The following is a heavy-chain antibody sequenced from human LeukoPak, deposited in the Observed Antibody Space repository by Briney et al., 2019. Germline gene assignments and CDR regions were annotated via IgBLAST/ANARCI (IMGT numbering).Heavy chain of an antibody. Sequence: SETLSLTCTVSGGSISGGDFYWSWIRQSPGRGLEWIGYIYYSGSTYYNPSLKSRVTISVDTSKNQFSLNLSSVTAADTAMYYCAREQLVGSRYFDYWGQGTLVTVPS. CDR1: GGSISGGDFY. CDR3: AREQLVGSRYFDY. CDR2: IYYSGST. D-gene: IGHD6-6*01. J-gene: IGHJ4*02. V-gene: IGHV4-30-4*01.